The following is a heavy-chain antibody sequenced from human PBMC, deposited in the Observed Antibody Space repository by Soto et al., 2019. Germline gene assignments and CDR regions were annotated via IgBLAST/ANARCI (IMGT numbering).Heavy chain of an antibody. CDR3: ARDRCSIVVVPAARAGFYYYYGMDV. CDR2: IIPIFGTA. J-gene: IGHJ6*02. V-gene: IGHV1-69*06. CDR1: GGTFSSYA. D-gene: IGHD2-2*01. Sequence: QVQLVQSGAEVKKPGSSVKVSCKASGGTFSSYAISWVRQAPGQGLEWMGGIIPIFGTANYAQKFQGRVTITADKSTSTAYMELSSLRSEDTAVYYCARDRCSIVVVPAARAGFYYYYGMDVWGQGTTVTVSS.